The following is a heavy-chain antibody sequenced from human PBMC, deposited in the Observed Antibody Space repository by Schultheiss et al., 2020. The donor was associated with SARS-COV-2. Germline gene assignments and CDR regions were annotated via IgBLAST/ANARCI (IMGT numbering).Heavy chain of an antibody. CDR3: ARSPYSSSWLDV. CDR2: INHSGST. V-gene: IGHV4-34*01. CDR1: GGSFSGYY. Sequence: SETLSLTCAVYGGSFSGYYWSWIRQPPGKGLEWIGEINHSGSTKDNPSLKSRVIISVDTSKNQFSLKLSSVTAADTAVYYCARSPYSSSWLDVWGQGTTVTVSS. D-gene: IGHD6-13*01. J-gene: IGHJ6*02.